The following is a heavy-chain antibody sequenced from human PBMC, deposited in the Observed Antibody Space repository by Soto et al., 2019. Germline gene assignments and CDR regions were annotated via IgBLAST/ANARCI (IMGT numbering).Heavy chain of an antibody. Sequence: PGGSLRLSCAASGFTFSSYAMSWVRQAPGKGLEWVSAISGSGGSTYYADSVKGRFTISRDNSKNTLYLQMNSLRAEDTAVYYCAKGGGYCSGGRCYDAFDIWGQGTMVTVSS. V-gene: IGHV3-23*01. D-gene: IGHD2-15*01. CDR2: ISGSGGST. CDR1: GFTFSSYA. J-gene: IGHJ3*02. CDR3: AKGGGYCSGGRCYDAFDI.